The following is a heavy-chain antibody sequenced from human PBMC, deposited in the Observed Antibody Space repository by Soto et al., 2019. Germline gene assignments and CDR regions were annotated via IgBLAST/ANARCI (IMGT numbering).Heavy chain of an antibody. CDR3: AKGFNWNRVDS. J-gene: IGHJ4*02. V-gene: IGHV3-53*01. CDR1: GFTVSNTY. D-gene: IGHD1-20*01. CDR2: IYGGGRT. Sequence: GSLRLSCEASGFTVSNTYMSWIRQAPGRGLEWVSIIYGGGRTYYTDSVKGRFTISKDNSRNTVYLQMNSLRAEDTALYYCAKGFNWNRVDSRGQGTLVTVSS.